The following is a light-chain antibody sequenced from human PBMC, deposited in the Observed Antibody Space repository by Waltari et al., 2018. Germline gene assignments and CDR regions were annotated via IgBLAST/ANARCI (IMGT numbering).Light chain of an antibody. CDR1: NLGSKS. J-gene: IGLJ3*02. V-gene: IGLV3-21*04. CDR2: YDS. Sequence: YVLTQPPSVSVDPGKTARLTCGGDNLGSKSVKWYQQKPGQAPVLVMFYDSDRPSEIPERFSGSNSGNTATLTISWVEAGDEADYHCQVWDDVTDSGVFGGGTKLTVL. CDR3: QVWDDVTDSGV.